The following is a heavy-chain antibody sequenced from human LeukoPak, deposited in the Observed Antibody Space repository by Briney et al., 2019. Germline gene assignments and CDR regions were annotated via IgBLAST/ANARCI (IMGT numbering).Heavy chain of an antibody. Sequence: PGGSLRLSCAASGFTFGVYTMHWVRQAPAKGLGWVAFISYDGGNKYYADSVKGRFTISRDNSKNTSYLEKNSLRDEDTAVYYCARDSSGWGGNNWFDPWGQGTLVTVSS. D-gene: IGHD6-19*01. V-gene: IGHV3-30-3*01. CDR1: GFTFGVYT. J-gene: IGHJ5*02. CDR3: ARDSSGWGGNNWFDP. CDR2: ISYDGGNK.